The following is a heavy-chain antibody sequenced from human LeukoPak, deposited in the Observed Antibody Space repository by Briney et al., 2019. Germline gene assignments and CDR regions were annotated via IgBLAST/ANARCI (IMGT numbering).Heavy chain of an antibody. V-gene: IGHV3-23*01. CDR1: GFTFSSYA. J-gene: IGHJ4*02. Sequence: GGYLRLSCAASGFTFSSYAMSWVRQAPGKGLEWVSVISDTGSSAYFADSVKGRFTISRDNSKNTLYLQMSSLRAEDTAVYYCAKVGNSSTYYPYYFDYWGQGTLVTVSS. D-gene: IGHD3-22*01. CDR3: AKVGNSSTYYPYYFDY. CDR2: ISDTGSSA.